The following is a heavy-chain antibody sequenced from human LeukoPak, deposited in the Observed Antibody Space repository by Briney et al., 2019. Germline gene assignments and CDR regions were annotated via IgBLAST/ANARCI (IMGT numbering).Heavy chain of an antibody. Sequence: PGGSLRLSCAASGFTFSSYAMHWVRQAPGKGLEWVAVISYDGSNKYYADSVKGRFTISRDNSKNTLYLQMNSLRAEDTAVYYCARDVPHDAFDIWGQGTMVTVSS. V-gene: IGHV3-30*04. CDR1: GFTFSSYA. J-gene: IGHJ3*02. CDR2: ISYDGSNK. CDR3: ARDVPHDAFDI.